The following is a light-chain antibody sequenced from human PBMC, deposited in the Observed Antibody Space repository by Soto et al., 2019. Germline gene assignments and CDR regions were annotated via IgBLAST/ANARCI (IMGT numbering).Light chain of an antibody. Sequence: ETGMTQSPATLSVSPGERATLSCRASQSVSSKLAWYQQKPGQAPRLLIYGASTRATGIPGRFSGSGSGTEFTLTISSLRSEDFAVYYCQQYNNWPPITFGQGTRLEIK. J-gene: IGKJ5*01. CDR1: QSVSSK. V-gene: IGKV3D-15*01. CDR2: GAS. CDR3: QQYNNWPPIT.